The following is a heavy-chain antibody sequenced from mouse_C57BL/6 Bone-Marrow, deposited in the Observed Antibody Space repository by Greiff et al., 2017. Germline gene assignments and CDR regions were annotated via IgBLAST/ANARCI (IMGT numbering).Heavy chain of an antibody. D-gene: IGHD1-1*01. CDR1: GYTFTSYW. V-gene: IGHV1-69*01. J-gene: IGHJ1*03. Sequence: VQLQQPGAELVMPGASVKLSCKASGYTFTSYWMHWVKQRPGQGLEWIGEIDPSDSYTNYNQKFKGKSTLTVDKSSSTAYMQLSSLTSEDSAVYYCARPSSYWYFDVWGTGTTVTVSS. CDR3: ARPSSYWYFDV. CDR2: IDPSDSYT.